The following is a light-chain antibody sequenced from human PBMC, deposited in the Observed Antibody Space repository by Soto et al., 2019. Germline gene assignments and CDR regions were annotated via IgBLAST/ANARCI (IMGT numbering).Light chain of an antibody. V-gene: IGKV3-20*01. CDR2: DAS. Sequence: IVLTQSPGTLSLSPGQRATLSCRASQRIDKNYLAWYQQKPGQAPRLLIFDASRRATGIPDRFSGSGSGTDFTLTISRLEPEDFAVYYCQQHGASITFGPGTKVDV. J-gene: IGKJ3*01. CDR3: QQHGASIT. CDR1: QRIDKNY.